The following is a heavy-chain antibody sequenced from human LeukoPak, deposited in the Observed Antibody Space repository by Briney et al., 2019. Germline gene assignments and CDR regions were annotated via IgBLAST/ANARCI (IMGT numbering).Heavy chain of an antibody. Sequence: SETLSLTCTVSGGSINNYYWSWIRQPPGKGLEWIGYIYYSGSTNYNPSLKSRVSISVDTSENQFSLKLSSVTAADTAVYYCARIVPYNYGYVDYWGQGTLVTVSS. J-gene: IGHJ4*02. CDR2: IYYSGST. D-gene: IGHD5-18*01. CDR3: ARIVPYNYGYVDY. CDR1: GGSINNYY. V-gene: IGHV4-59*01.